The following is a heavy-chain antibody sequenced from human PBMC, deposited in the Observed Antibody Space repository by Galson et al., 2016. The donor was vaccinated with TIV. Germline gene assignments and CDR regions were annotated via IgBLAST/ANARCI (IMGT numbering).Heavy chain of an antibody. V-gene: IGHV1-18*01. CDR3: ARRRDDGFDY. J-gene: IGHJ4*02. Sequence: SVKVSCKASGYSFINYYITWVRQAPGQGLEWMEWISGYNDNTNYTLKFQGRLTMTTDTYTSTSYMELRSLRSDDTAVYYCARRRDDGFDYWGQGTLVTVSS. CDR1: GYSFINYY. D-gene: IGHD3-16*01. CDR2: ISGYNDNT.